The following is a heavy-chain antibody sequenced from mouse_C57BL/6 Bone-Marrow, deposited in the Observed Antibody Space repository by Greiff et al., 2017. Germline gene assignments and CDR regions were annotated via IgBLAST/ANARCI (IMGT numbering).Heavy chain of an antibody. D-gene: IGHD2-4*01. CDR2: YPGSGNTY. V-gene: IGHV1-83*01. CDR1: YTFTDYYM. J-gene: IGHJ3*01. CDR3: MALSDYEFAY. Sequence: VQLQQSGPELVKPGASVKMSCKASGYTFTDYYMHWVKQKPGKGLEWIGEIYPGSGNTYYNEKFKGKATLTADTSSSTAYRQLSSLTSEDSAVYFCAMALSDYEFAYWGQGTLVTVSA.